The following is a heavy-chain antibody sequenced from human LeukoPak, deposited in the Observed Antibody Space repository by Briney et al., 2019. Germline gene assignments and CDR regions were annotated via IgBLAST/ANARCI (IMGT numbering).Heavy chain of an antibody. CDR1: GFTFSSYG. CDR3: AKLGFGETSDY. V-gene: IGHV3-30*02. D-gene: IGHD3-10*01. J-gene: IGHJ4*02. CDR2: IWYDGSNK. Sequence: GGSLRLSCAASGFTFSSYGMHWVRQAPGKGLEWVAVIWYDGSNKYYADSVKGRFTISRDNSKNTLYPQMNSLRVEDTAVYYCAKLGFGETSDYWGQGTLVTVSS.